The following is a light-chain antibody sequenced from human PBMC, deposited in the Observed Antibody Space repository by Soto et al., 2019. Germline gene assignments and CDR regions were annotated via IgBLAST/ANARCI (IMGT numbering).Light chain of an antibody. V-gene: IGLV2-8*01. Sequence: QSALTQPPSASGSPGQSVTISCTGTSSDVGAYKYVSWYQQYPGKAPKLMIYEVSKRPSGVPDRFSGSKSGNTASLTVSGLHADYEAHYYCTSYVGRDIWVFVGGTKLTVL. J-gene: IGLJ3*02. CDR3: TSYVGRDIWV. CDR2: EVS. CDR1: SSDVGAYKY.